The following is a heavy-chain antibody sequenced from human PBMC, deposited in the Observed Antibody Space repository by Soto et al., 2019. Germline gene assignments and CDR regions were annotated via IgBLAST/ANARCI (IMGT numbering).Heavy chain of an antibody. CDR1: GYTFTSDD. V-gene: IGHV1-8*01. CDR2: MNPNSGNT. J-gene: IGHJ4*02. D-gene: IGHD7-27*01. CDR3: AKGTRNWGFDY. Sequence: QVQLVQSGAEVKKPGASVKVSCKASGYTFTSDDINWVRQATGQGREWMGWMNPNSGNTAYAQKFQGRVNMTRDTSISTAYMELSSLTSEDTAVYYCAKGTRNWGFDYWGQGSLVTVSS.